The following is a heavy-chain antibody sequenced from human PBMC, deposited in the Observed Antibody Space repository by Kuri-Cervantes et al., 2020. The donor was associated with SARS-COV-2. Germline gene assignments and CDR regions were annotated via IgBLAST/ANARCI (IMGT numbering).Heavy chain of an antibody. CDR3: ARRRSGFDY. J-gene: IGHJ4*02. CDR1: GFTFSSYG. CDR2: IKQDGSEK. Sequence: GGSLRLSCAASGFTFSSYGMHWVRQAPGKGLEWVANIKQDGSEKYYVDSVKGRFTISRDNAKNSLYLQMNSLRAEDTAVYYCARRRSGFDYWGQGTLVTVSS. V-gene: IGHV3-7*01. D-gene: IGHD3-10*01.